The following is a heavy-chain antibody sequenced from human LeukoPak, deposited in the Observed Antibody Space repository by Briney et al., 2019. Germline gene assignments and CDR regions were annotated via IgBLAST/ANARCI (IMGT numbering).Heavy chain of an antibody. Sequence: SETLSLTCAVYGGAFRGYYWSWIREPPGKGLEWIGEINHSGSTNYNPSLKSRVTISVDTSKNQFSLKLRSVTAADTVVYYCGRGGGVLRYFDWLNYWGQGTLVTVSS. CDR2: INHSGST. V-gene: IGHV4-34*01. CDR1: GGAFRGYY. J-gene: IGHJ4*02. CDR3: GRGGGVLRYFDWLNY. D-gene: IGHD3-9*01.